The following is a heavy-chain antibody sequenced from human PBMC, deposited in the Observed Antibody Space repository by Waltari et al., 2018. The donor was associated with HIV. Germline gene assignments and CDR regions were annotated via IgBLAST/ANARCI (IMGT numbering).Heavy chain of an antibody. D-gene: IGHD2-15*01. Sequence: RLSCAASGFTFSSYGMHWVRQAPGKGLEWVAVIWYDGSNKYYADSVKGRFTISRDNSKNTLYLQMNSLRAEDTAVYYCARSFRAGYCSGGSCYGLGYWGQGTLVTVSS. CDR3: ARSFRAGYCSGGSCYGLGY. V-gene: IGHV3-33*01. CDR1: GFTFSSYG. CDR2: IWYDGSNK. J-gene: IGHJ4*02.